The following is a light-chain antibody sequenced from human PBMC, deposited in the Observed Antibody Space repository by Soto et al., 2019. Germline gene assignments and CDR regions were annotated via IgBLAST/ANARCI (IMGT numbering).Light chain of an antibody. V-gene: IGKV1-5*03. Sequence: DIQMTQSPSSLSASVGDRVTITCRASQTISSWLARYQQKPGKAPKLLIYKASTLKSGVPPRFSGSGSGTEFTLTISSLQPDDFATFYCQQYNSYPLTFGGGTKVDIK. CDR1: QTISSW. J-gene: IGKJ4*01. CDR2: KAS. CDR3: QQYNSYPLT.